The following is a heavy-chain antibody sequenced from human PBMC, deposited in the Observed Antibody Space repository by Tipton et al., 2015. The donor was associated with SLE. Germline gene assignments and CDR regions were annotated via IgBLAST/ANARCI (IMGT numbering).Heavy chain of an antibody. CDR3: ARDKSSSWYGVYMDV. CDR2: IYYSGST. Sequence: LRLSCTVSGGSISSYYWSWIRQPPGKGLEWIGYIYYSGSTNYNPSLKSRVTISVDTSKNQFSLKLSSVTAADTAVYYCARDKSSSWYGVYMDVWGKGTTVTVSS. V-gene: IGHV4-59*01. J-gene: IGHJ6*03. D-gene: IGHD6-13*01. CDR1: GGSISSYY.